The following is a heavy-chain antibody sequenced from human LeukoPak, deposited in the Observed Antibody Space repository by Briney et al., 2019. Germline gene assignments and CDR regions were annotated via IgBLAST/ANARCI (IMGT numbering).Heavy chain of an antibody. CDR2: INHSGST. V-gene: IGHV4-34*01. J-gene: IGHJ4*02. Sequence: PSETLFLTCAVYGGSFSGYYWSWIRQPPGKGLEWIGEINHSGSTNYNPSLKSRVTISVDTSKNQFSLKLSSVTAADTAVYYCARASRLLGYCSGGSCYTVDYWGQGTLVTVSS. D-gene: IGHD2-15*01. CDR1: GGSFSGYY. CDR3: ARASRLLGYCSGGSCYTVDY.